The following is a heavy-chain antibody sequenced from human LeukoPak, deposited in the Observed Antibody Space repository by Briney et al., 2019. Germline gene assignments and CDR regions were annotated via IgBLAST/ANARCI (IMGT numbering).Heavy chain of an antibody. J-gene: IGHJ5*02. Sequence: RGESLKISCKGSGYSFTSYWIGWVRQMPGKGLEWMGIIYPGDSDTRYSPSFQGQDTISADKSISTAYLQWSSLKASDTAMYYCARTIWFGELFNWFDPWGQGTLVTVSS. V-gene: IGHV5-51*01. D-gene: IGHD3-10*01. CDR3: ARTIWFGELFNWFDP. CDR1: GYSFTSYW. CDR2: IYPGDSDT.